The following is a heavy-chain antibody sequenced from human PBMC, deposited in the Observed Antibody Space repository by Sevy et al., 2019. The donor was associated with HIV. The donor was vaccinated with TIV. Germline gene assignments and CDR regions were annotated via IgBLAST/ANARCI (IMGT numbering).Heavy chain of an antibody. Sequence: ASVKASCKASGYTFTNYHITWVRQAPGQGLEWMGRITPNNGDINYAQRLQGRVTMTTDTSTSTVYMELRSLRSDDTAVYYCARAPSGSQGPGQYFHHWGQGTLVTVSS. CDR2: ITPNNGDI. V-gene: IGHV1-18*01. CDR1: GYTFTNYH. D-gene: IGHD1-26*01. CDR3: ARAPSGSQGPGQYFHH. J-gene: IGHJ1*01.